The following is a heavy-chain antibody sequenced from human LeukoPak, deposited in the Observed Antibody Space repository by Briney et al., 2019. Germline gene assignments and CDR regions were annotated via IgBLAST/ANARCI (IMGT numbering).Heavy chain of an antibody. CDR2: INPNSGGT. V-gene: IGHV1-2*02. CDR1: GYTFTGYY. Sequence: GASVKVSCKASGYTFTGYYMHWVRQAPGQGLEWMGWINPNSGGTNYAQKFQGRVTMTRDTSISTAYMELSRLRSDGTAVYYCARSARSTMIVVVISRFDIWGQGTMVTVSS. D-gene: IGHD3-22*01. J-gene: IGHJ3*02. CDR3: ARSARSTMIVVVISRFDI.